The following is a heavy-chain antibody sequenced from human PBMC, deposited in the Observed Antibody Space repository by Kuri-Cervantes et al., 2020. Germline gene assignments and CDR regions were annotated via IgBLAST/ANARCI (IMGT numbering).Heavy chain of an antibody. Sequence: GGSLRLSCAASGFTFSDYYMSWIRQAPGKGLEWVSYISSSGSTIYYADSVKGRFTISRDNAKNSPYLQMNSLRAEDTAVYYCARDSARIVGAVDYGYWGQGTLVTVSS. CDR1: GFTFSDYY. CDR2: ISSSGSTI. V-gene: IGHV3-11*01. D-gene: IGHD1-26*01. CDR3: ARDSARIVGAVDYGY. J-gene: IGHJ4*02.